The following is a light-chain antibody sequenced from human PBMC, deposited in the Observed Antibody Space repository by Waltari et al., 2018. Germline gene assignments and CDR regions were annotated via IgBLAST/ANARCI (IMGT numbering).Light chain of an antibody. J-gene: IGKJ2*01. Sequence: EIVMTQSPGTLSVSPGERATLSCRASQSVSSNLAWYQQKPGQAPRRLIYGASPRAPGIPARFSGSGSGTEFTLTISSLQSEDFAVYYCQQYSDWPYTFGQGTKLEIK. V-gene: IGKV3-15*01. CDR2: GAS. CDR1: QSVSSN. CDR3: QQYSDWPYT.